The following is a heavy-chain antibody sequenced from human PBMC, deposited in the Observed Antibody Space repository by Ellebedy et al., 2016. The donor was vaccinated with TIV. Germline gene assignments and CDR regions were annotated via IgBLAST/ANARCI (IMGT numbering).Heavy chain of an antibody. J-gene: IGHJ6*02. CDR2: IIPIFGTA. D-gene: IGHD1-26*01. V-gene: IGHV1-69*13. Sequence: SVKVSCXASGGTFSSYAISWVRQAPGQGLEWMGGIIPIFGTANYAQKFQGRVTITADESTSTAYMELSSLRSEDTAVYYCARDRDPHRGSYWGSYYGMDVWGQGTTVTVSS. CDR3: ARDRDPHRGSYWGSYYGMDV. CDR1: GGTFSSYA.